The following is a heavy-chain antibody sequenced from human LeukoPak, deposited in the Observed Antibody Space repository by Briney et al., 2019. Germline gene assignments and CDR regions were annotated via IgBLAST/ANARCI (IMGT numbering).Heavy chain of an antibody. D-gene: IGHD3-10*01. J-gene: IGHJ4*02. CDR3: ARALPDYYGSGSYFDY. CDR1: GGSISSYY. Sequence: SETLSLTCTVSGGSISSYYWSWIRQPPGKGLEWIGYIYYSGSTNYNPSLKSRVTISVDTSKNQFSLKLGSVTAADTAVYYCARALPDYYGSGSYFDYWGQGTLVTVSS. CDR2: IYYSGST. V-gene: IGHV4-59*01.